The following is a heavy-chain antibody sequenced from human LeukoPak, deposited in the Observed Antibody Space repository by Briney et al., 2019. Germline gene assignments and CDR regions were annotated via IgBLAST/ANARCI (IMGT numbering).Heavy chain of an antibody. CDR2: IYYSGST. J-gene: IGHJ4*02. Sequence: PSETLSLTCTVSGGSISSSSYYWGWIRQPPGKGLEWIGSIYYSGSTYYNPSLKSRVTISVDTSKNQFSLKLSSVTAADTAVYYCARHRDYYDSSGHYYFDYWGQGTLVTVSS. CDR3: ARHRDYYDSSGHYYFDY. V-gene: IGHV4-39*01. D-gene: IGHD3-22*01. CDR1: GGSISSSSYY.